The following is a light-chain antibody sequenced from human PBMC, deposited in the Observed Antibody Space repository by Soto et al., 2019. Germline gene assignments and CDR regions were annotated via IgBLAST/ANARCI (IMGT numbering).Light chain of an antibody. CDR2: DAS. Sequence: EVVLTESRVTLSLAPGERATLSCRASQSFRSLVAWYQQKPGQAPRLLIYDASTRATGIPLRFSGSGSGTDFTLTISSLQPEDFAVYYCQQRNIWPITFGQGTRLEIK. J-gene: IGKJ5*01. CDR3: QQRNIWPIT. V-gene: IGKV3-11*01. CDR1: QSFRSL.